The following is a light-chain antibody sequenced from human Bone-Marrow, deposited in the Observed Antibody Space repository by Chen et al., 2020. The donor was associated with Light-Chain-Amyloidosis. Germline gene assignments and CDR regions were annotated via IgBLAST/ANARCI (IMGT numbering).Light chain of an antibody. CDR3: QVWDRSSDRPV. V-gene: IGLV3-21*02. CDR1: NIGSTS. CDR2: DDS. J-gene: IGLJ3*02. Sequence: SSVLTPPSSGSVATGRTATIACGGNNIGSTSVHWYQQTPGQAPLLGVYDDSDRPSGIPERLSGSNSGNTATLTSSRVEAGDEADYYWQVWDRSSDRPVFGGGTKLTVL.